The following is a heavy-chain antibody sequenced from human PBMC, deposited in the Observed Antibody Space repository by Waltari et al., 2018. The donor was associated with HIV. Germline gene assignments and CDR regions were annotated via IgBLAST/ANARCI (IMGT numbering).Heavy chain of an antibody. D-gene: IGHD4-4*01. V-gene: IGHV3-33*04. J-gene: IGHJ2*01. CDR1: GFPFSRYG. CDR2: IWDDGSIW. Sequence: VQMVESGGGVVQPGSSLRLSCAASGFPFSRYGMPCGPQAPGKGLEWGALIWDDGSIWYYPDSEKGRFTISRDNSRNTLYLEMKSLRADDTAVYYCARSHYRLPRAGPTWYFNLWGRGTLVTVSS. CDR3: ARSHYRLPRAGPTWYFNL.